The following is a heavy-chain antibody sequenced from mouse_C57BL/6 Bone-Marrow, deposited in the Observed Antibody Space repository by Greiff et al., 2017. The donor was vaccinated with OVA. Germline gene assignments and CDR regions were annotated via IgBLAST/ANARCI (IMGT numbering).Heavy chain of an antibody. J-gene: IGHJ4*01. D-gene: IGHD2-4*01. Sequence: QVQLQQPGAELVKPGASVKLSCKASGYTFTSYWMQWVKQRPGQGLEWIGVIDPSDSYTNYNQKFKGKATLTVDTSSSTASMQLSSLTSEDSAVYYCARGDDYDEGAAIDDWGQGTSVTVSS. CDR2: IDPSDSYT. V-gene: IGHV1-50*01. CDR3: ARGDDYDEGAAIDD. CDR1: GYTFTSYW.